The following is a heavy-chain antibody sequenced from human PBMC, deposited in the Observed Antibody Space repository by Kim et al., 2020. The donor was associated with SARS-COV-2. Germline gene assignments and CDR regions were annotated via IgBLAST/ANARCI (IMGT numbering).Heavy chain of an antibody. Sequence: KCQGRVTITADKSTSTAYMELSRLRSEDTAVYYCARAPDYYDSSGPRLDYWGQGTLVTVSS. D-gene: IGHD3-22*01. J-gene: IGHJ4*02. CDR3: ARAPDYYDSSGPRLDY. V-gene: IGHV1-69*04.